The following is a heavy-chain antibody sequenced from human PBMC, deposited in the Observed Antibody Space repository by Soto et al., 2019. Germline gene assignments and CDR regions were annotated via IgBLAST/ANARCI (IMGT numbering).Heavy chain of an antibody. CDR3: AKDRVACRRGGFES. Sequence: EVQLVESGGDLVQPGKSLRLSCVGSGFNFDDYAMHWVRQAPGKGLEWVAGSSWNSGFVAYDDSVKGRFSISRDNAKNSLYLQMNRLRPEDTAFYYCAKDRVACRRGGFESWGRGTLVTVSS. J-gene: IGHJ4*02. CDR1: GFNFDDYA. D-gene: IGHD3-16*01. CDR2: SSWNSGFV. V-gene: IGHV3-9*01.